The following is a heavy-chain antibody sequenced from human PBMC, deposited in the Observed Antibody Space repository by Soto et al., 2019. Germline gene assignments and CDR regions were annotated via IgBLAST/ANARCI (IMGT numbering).Heavy chain of an antibody. D-gene: IGHD6-6*01. V-gene: IGHV1-69*01. CDR3: ARGSSSSPPLIHWYFDL. CDR1: GGTFSSYA. Sequence: QVQLVQSGAEVKKPGSSVKVSCKASGGTFSSYAISWVRHAPGQGLEWMGGIIPIFGTANYAQKFQGRVTITADESTSTAYMELSSLRSEDTAVYYCARGSSSSPPLIHWYFDLWGRGTLVTVSS. J-gene: IGHJ2*01. CDR2: IIPIFGTA.